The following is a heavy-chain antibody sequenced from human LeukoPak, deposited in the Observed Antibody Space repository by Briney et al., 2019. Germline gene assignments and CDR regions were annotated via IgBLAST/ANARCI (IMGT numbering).Heavy chain of an antibody. D-gene: IGHD6-13*01. V-gene: IGHV4-39*07. J-gene: IGHJ4*02. Sequence: SETLSLTCTVSGGSISSSSYYWGWIRQPPGKGLEWIVSIYYSGSTYYNPSLKSRITMSVDTSKNQFSLRLSSVNAADTAVYYCARDILATSIAAPYYWGQGTLVTVSS. CDR2: IYYSGST. CDR1: GGSISSSSYY. CDR3: ARDILATSIAAPYY.